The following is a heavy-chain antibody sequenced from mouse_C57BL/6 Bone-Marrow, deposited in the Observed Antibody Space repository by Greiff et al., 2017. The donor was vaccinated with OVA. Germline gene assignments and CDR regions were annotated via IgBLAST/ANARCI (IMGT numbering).Heavy chain of an antibody. D-gene: IGHD1-1*01. CDR1: GYTFTSYG. V-gene: IGHV1-81*01. CDR2: IYPRSGNT. CDR3: ARSGYYGPFAY. Sequence: VQLQESGAELARPGASVKLSCKASGYTFTSYGISWVKQRTGQGLEWIGEIYPRSGNTYYNEKFKGKATLTADKSSSTAYMELRSLTSEDSAVYFCARSGYYGPFAYWGQGTLVTVSA. J-gene: IGHJ3*01.